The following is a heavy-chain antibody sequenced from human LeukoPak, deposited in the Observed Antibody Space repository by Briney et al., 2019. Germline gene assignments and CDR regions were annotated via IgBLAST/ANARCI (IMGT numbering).Heavy chain of an antibody. V-gene: IGHV5-51*01. CDR1: GYIFTMYW. CDR2: IRPMNSDV. CDR3: ASRPFETTVVPWDFY. Sequence: PGESLKISCKGSGYIFTMYWIAWVRQLPGKGLEWMGIIRPMNSDVRYSPSFQGQVTISADRSINTAYLQWSSLTASGTAMYYCASRPFETTVVPWDFYWGQGTQVTVSS. D-gene: IGHD4-23*01. J-gene: IGHJ4*02.